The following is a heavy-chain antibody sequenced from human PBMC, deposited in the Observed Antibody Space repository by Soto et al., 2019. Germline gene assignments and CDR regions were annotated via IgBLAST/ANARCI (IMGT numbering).Heavy chain of an antibody. D-gene: IGHD2-2*01. CDR2: ISGSGGST. V-gene: IGHV3-23*01. J-gene: IGHJ4*02. CDR1: GFTFSSYA. Sequence: EVQLLESGGGLVQPGGSLRLSCAASGFTFSSYAMSWVRQAPGKGLEWVSAISGSGGSTYYADSVKGRFTISRDNSKNTLYLXMNSLRAEXXXVXXXXXXXXGVPAAMYYFDYWGQGTLVTVSS. CDR3: XXXXXGVPAAMYYFDY.